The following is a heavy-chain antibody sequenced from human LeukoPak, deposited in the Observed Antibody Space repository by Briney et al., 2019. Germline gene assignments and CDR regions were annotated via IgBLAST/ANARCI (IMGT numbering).Heavy chain of an antibody. CDR1: GYTFTSYY. Sequence: ASVKVSCKASGYTFTSYYMHWVRQAPGQGLEWMGIINPSGGSTSYAQKFQGRVTMTRDTSTSTVYMELSSLRSEDTAVYYCARGPRAHYDFWSGYTNWFDPWGQGTLVTVSS. CDR2: INPSGGST. J-gene: IGHJ5*02. CDR3: ARGPRAHYDFWSGYTNWFDP. V-gene: IGHV1-46*01. D-gene: IGHD3-3*01.